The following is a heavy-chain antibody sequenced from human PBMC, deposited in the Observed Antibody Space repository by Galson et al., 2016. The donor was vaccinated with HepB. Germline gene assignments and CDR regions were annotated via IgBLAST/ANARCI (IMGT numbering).Heavy chain of an antibody. Sequence: SLRLSCAASGFTVSGYWMHWVRQTPGRGLLWVSRIAYDGGTTTYADSVRGRFTVSRDTAKNTLYLEMNSLRVEDTAVYYCLRSNYDSSGFYRFDPWGQGTLVTVSS. V-gene: IGHV3-74*03. CDR3: LRSNYDSSGFYRFDP. D-gene: IGHD3-22*01. J-gene: IGHJ5*02. CDR2: IAYDGGTT. CDR1: GFTVSGYW.